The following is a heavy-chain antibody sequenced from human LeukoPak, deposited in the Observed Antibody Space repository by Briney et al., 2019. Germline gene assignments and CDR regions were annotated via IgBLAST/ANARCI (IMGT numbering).Heavy chain of an antibody. J-gene: IGHJ4*02. CDR3: ARDRWAMVRGVISVVYFVY. CDR2: IRYDGSNK. Sequence: PGGSLRLSCAASGFTFSSYGMHWVRQAPGKGLEWVAFIRYDGSNKYYADSVKGRFTISRDNSKNTLYLQMNSLRAEDTAVYYCARDRWAMVRGVISVVYFVYWGQGTLVTVSS. D-gene: IGHD3-10*01. V-gene: IGHV3-30*02. CDR1: GFTFSSYG.